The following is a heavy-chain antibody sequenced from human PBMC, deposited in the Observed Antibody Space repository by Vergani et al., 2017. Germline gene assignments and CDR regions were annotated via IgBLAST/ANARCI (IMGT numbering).Heavy chain of an antibody. CDR1: GFTFTSVW. CDR3: TTEDLKN. CDR2: IKSKTDGETI. J-gene: IGHJ4*02. Sequence: EAHLEESGGGLVKPGGSLRLSCAASGFTFTSVWMSWVRQAPGKGLQWVGRIKSKTDGETIDYAAPVKGRFTISRDDSKSTLSLQMNSLKTEDTAIYYCTTEDLKNWGQGTLVTVSS. V-gene: IGHV3-15*01.